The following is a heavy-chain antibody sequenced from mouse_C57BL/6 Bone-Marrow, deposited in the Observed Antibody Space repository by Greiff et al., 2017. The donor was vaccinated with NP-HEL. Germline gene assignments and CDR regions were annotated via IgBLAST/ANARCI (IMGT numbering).Heavy chain of an antibody. CDR3: TTFYPSMDY. D-gene: IGHD2-3*01. CDR1: GFNIKDDY. V-gene: IGHV14-4*01. J-gene: IGHJ4*01. Sequence: EVQGVESGAELVRPGASVKLSCTASGFNIKDDYMHWVKQRPEQGLEWIGWIDPENGDTEYASKFQGKATITADTSSNTAYLQLSSLTSEDTAVYYCTTFYPSMDYWGQGTSVTVSS. CDR2: IDPENGDT.